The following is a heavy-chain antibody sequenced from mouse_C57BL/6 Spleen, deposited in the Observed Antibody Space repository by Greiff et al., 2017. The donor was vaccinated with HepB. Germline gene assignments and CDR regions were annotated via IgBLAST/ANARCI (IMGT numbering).Heavy chain of an antibody. CDR1: GFNIKDDY. D-gene: IGHD1-1*01. Sequence: VQLKQSGAELVRPGASVKLSCTASGFNIKDDYMHWVKQRPEQGLEWIGWIDPENGDTEYASKFQGKATITADTSSNTAYLQLSSLTSEDTAVYYCTLTTVFDYWGQGTTLTVSS. CDR2: IDPENGDT. V-gene: IGHV14-4*01. J-gene: IGHJ2*01. CDR3: TLTTVFDY.